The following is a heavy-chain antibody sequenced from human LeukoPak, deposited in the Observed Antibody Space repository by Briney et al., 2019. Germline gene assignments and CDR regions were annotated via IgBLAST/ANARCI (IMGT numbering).Heavy chain of an antibody. Sequence: PSETLSLTYAVYGGSFSGYYWSWIRQPPGKGLEWIGEINHSGSTNYNPSLKSRVTISVDTSKNQFSLKLSSVTAADTAVYYCARRRIVVVPFDPWGQGTLVTVSS. D-gene: IGHD2-2*01. CDR3: ARRRIVVVPFDP. CDR2: INHSGST. CDR1: GGSFSGYY. J-gene: IGHJ5*02. V-gene: IGHV4-34*01.